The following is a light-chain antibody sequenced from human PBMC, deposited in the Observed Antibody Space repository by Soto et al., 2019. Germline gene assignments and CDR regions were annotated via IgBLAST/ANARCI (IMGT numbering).Light chain of an antibody. CDR2: AAS. CDR3: LQSYSTPRT. V-gene: IGKV1-39*01. Sequence: DIQMTQSPSSLSAFVGNRVTITCLASQSISTYLNWYQQKSGQAPKLLIYAASSLQSGVPSRFSGGGSGTDFTLTISSLQPEDFATYYCLQSYSTPRTFGQGTKVDI. J-gene: IGKJ1*01. CDR1: QSISTY.